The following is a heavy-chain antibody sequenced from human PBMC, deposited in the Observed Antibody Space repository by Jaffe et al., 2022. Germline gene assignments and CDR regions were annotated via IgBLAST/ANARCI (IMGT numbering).Heavy chain of an antibody. CDR1: GYTFTNFW. Sequence: EVQLVQSGAEVKKPGESLKISCKVSGYTFTNFWIGWVRQMPGKGLEWMGIIYPGDSDTRYSPSFKGQVTISADKSISTAYLQWSSLKASDTAMYYCVRPFLSYGDYAPDYWGQGTLVTVSS. J-gene: IGHJ4*02. V-gene: IGHV5-51*03. D-gene: IGHD4-17*01. CDR3: VRPFLSYGDYAPDY. CDR2: IYPGDSDT.